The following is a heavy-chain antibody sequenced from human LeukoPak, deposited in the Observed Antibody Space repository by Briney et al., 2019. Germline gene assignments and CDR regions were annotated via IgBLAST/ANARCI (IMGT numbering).Heavy chain of an antibody. CDR1: GGSISSSNW. Sequence: SETLSLTCAVSGGSISSSNWWSWVRQPPGKGLEWIGEIYHSGSTNYNPSLKSRVTISVDKSKNQFSLKLSSVTAADTAVYYCARHGYYYGSGSYSSTWGQGTLVTVSS. CDR2: IYHSGST. V-gene: IGHV4-4*02. D-gene: IGHD3-10*01. CDR3: ARHGYYYGSGSYSST. J-gene: IGHJ4*02.